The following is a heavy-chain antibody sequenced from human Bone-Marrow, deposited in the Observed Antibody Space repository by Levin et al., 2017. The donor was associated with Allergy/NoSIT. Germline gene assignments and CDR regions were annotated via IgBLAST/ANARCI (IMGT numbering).Heavy chain of an antibody. J-gene: IGHJ5*02. Sequence: SETLSLSCTVSGASIGSANYYWSWIRQSPTEGLEWIGNVYYDGANFYNPSLRGRLTISMDTSKNQLSLKLTSVTAADTAVYFCVREEAFGESWFDPWGQGVRVTVSS. CDR3: VREEAFGESWFDP. V-gene: IGHV4-30-4*01. CDR2: VYYDGAN. D-gene: IGHD3-10*01. CDR1: GASIGSANYY.